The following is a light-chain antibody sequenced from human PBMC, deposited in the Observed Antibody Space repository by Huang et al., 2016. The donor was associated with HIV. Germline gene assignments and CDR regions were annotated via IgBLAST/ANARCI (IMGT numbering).Light chain of an antibody. J-gene: IGKJ5*01. Sequence: DIVLTQSPGTLSLSPGERATLSCRASQIVSSDYLAWYQQKPGQAPRLLISGASTRAAGVPDRFSGGGSGTDFTLTITRLETEDFAVYHCQQYGDSPITFGQGTRLEIK. V-gene: IGKV3-20*01. CDR2: GAS. CDR3: QQYGDSPIT. CDR1: QIVSSDY.